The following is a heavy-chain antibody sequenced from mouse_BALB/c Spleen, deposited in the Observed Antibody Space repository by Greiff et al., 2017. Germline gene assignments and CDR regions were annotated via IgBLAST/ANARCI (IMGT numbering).Heavy chain of an antibody. CDR2: INPSSGYT. Sequence: QVQLQQSAAELARPGASVKMSCKASGYTFTSYTMHWVKQRPGQGLEWIGYINPSSGYTEYNQKFKDKTTLTADKSSSTAYMQLSSLTSEDSAVYYCARPPDGPSRGYFDYWGQGTTLTVSS. V-gene: IGHV1-4*02. J-gene: IGHJ2*01. CDR3: ARPPDGPSRGYFDY. CDR1: GYTFTSYT. D-gene: IGHD2-3*01.